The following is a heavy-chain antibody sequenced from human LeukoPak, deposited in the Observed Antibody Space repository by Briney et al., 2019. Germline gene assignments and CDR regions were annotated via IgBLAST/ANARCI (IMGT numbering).Heavy chain of an antibody. CDR2: INEDGTGT. J-gene: IGHJ4*02. D-gene: IGHD5/OR15-5a*01. V-gene: IGHV3-74*01. Sequence: GGSLRLSCAASRFAFSSSWMHWVRQAPGRGLVWVSRINEDGTGTSYADSVKGRFTISRDNAKNTLYLQMNSLRVEDTAVYYCSPIFYAPDYWGQGTQVTVSS. CDR1: RFAFSSSW. CDR3: SPIFYAPDY.